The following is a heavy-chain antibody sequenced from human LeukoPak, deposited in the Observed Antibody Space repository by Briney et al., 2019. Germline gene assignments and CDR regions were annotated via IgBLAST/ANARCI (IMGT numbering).Heavy chain of an antibody. D-gene: IGHD5-18*01. CDR2: IRDSGDST. CDR1: RFTFKSYA. J-gene: IGHJ4*02. V-gene: IGHV3-23*01. Sequence: GGSLRLSCTTSRFTFKSYAMTWVRQAPGKGLEWVSSIRDSGDSTYYTDSVKGRFTISRDNSKSTLYLQMNLLRADDTALYYCARVRGYSYANEYHFEYWGQGTLVTVSS. CDR3: ARVRGYSYANEYHFEY.